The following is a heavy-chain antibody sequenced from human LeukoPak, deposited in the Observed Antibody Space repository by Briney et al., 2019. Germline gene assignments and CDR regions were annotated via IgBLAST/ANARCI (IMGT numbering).Heavy chain of an antibody. D-gene: IGHD5-24*01. CDR2: INQDENEK. CDR1: GFTFTNYW. V-gene: IGHV3-7*01. J-gene: IGHJ4*02. Sequence: PGGSLRLPCTASGFTFTNYWMSWVRQAPGKGLEWVANINQDENEKHYVDSVRGRFTISRDNAKNSVFLQMNSLRAEDTAVYYCARDGYKDRYFDYWGQGTLVTVSA. CDR3: ARDGYKDRYFDY.